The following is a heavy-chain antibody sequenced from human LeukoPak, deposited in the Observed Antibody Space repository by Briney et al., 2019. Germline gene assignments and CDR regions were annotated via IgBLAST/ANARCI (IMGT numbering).Heavy chain of an antibody. D-gene: IGHD6-6*01. CDR2: ISGSGGST. Sequence: GGSLSLSSAAYGFTFSSYAMSWVRQAPGKGLEWVSAISGSGGSTYYADSVKGRFTISRDNSKNTLYLQMNSLRAEDTAVYYCAKDFFPSVIAARTGIGADYWGQGTLVTVSS. V-gene: IGHV3-23*01. J-gene: IGHJ4*02. CDR3: AKDFFPSVIAARTGIGADY. CDR1: GFTFSSYA.